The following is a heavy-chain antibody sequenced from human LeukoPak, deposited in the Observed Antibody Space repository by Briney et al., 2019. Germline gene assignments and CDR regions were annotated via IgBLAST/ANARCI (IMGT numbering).Heavy chain of an antibody. V-gene: IGHV3-48*02. CDR2: ISSRGTSI. Sequence: GGSLRLSCAASGFTFSSFSMNWVRQAPGKGLEWVSFISSRGTSIYYADSVKGRFSISRDNAKNSLYLQMSSLRDEDTAVYYCARDDRRKSGSPRWFDPWGQGPLVTVSS. CDR1: GFTFSSFS. D-gene: IGHD1-26*01. CDR3: ARDDRRKSGSPRWFDP. J-gene: IGHJ5*02.